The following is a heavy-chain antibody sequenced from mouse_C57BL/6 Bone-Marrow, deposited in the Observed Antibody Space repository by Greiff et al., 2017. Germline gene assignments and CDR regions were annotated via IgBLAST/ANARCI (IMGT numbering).Heavy chain of an antibody. CDR3: ARSYDYDDYTMYY. D-gene: IGHD2-4*01. CDR2: MHPNGGSP. Sequence: QVQLQQPGAELVKPGASVKLSCKASGYTFTNYWMHWVKQRPGKGLEWIGMMHPNGGSPDYNEKFKSEATLSVDKSSRKAYMELSSLTSEDSAVYYCARSYDYDDYTMYYWGQGTSVTVSS. J-gene: IGHJ4*01. V-gene: IGHV1-64*01. CDR1: GYTFTNYW.